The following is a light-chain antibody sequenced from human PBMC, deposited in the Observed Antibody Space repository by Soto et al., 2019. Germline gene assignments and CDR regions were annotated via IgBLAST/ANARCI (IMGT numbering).Light chain of an antibody. J-gene: IGLJ1*01. CDR2: DVS. V-gene: IGLV2-14*01. CDR3: SSYTSSSTLHYV. CDR1: SSDVGGYNY. Sequence: QSVLNQPASVSGSPGQSITISCTGTSSDVGGYNYVSWYQQHPGKAPKLMIYDVSNRPSGVSNRFSGSKSGNMASLTISGLQAEDEAGYYCSSYTSSSTLHYVFGTGTKVTVL.